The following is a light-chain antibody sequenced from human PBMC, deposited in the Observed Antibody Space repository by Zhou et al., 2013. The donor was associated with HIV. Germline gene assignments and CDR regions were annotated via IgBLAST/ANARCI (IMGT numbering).Light chain of an antibody. CDR2: GAS. J-gene: IGKJ4*01. Sequence: EIVLTQSPATLSLSPGERAILSCRASQSVSSSYLAWYQQKPGQAPRLLIYGASGRATGIPDRFSGSGSGTDFTLTISRLEPEDFAVYYCQQYGSSPQLTFGGGTKVEI. CDR3: QQYGSSPQLT. V-gene: IGKV3-20*01. CDR1: QSVSSSY.